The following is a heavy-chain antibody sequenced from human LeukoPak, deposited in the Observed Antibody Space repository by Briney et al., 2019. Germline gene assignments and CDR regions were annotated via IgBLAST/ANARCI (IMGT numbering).Heavy chain of an antibody. CDR2: IYYSGST. Sequence: PSETLSLTCTVSGGSISSHYWSWIRQPPGKGLEWIGYIYYSGSTNYNPSLKSRVTISVDTSKNQFSLKLSSVTAADTAVYYCARALMVRGAKTYYFDYWGQGTLVTVSS. V-gene: IGHV4-59*11. CDR1: GGSISSHY. J-gene: IGHJ4*02. D-gene: IGHD3-10*01. CDR3: ARALMVRGAKTYYFDY.